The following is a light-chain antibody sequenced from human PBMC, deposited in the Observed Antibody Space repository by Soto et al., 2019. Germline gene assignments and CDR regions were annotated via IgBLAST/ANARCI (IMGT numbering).Light chain of an antibody. CDR2: GSS. CDR1: SSNIGAGYD. V-gene: IGLV1-40*01. J-gene: IGLJ1*01. CDR3: QSYDGSLSGYV. Sequence: QSVLTQPPSVSLAPGQRVTISCTGMSSNIGAGYDVHWYQQLPGTAPKLLIYGSSDRPSGVPDRFSGSKSGTSAYLAITGLQAEDEADYYCQSYDGSLSGYVFGTGTKVTVL.